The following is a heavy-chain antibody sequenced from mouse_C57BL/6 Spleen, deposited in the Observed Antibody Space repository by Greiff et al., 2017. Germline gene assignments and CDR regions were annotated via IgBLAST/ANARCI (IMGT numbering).Heavy chain of an antibody. Sequence: EVQLQQSGAELVRPGASVKLSCTASGFNIKDYYMHWVKQRPEQGLEWIGRIDPADGDTEYAPKFQGKATMTADTSSTTAYLQLSSLTSEDTAVYYCTRSAMDYWGQGTSVTVSS. CDR1: GFNIKDYY. CDR3: TRSAMDY. V-gene: IGHV14-1*01. J-gene: IGHJ4*01. CDR2: IDPADGDT.